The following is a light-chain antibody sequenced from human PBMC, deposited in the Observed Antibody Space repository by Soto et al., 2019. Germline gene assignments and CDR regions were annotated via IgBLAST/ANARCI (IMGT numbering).Light chain of an antibody. CDR3: QSYDSNVSKVV. V-gene: IGLV1-40*01. Sequence: QAVVTQPPSVSGAPGQRVTISCTGSSSNIGAGYDVHWYQQLPGTAPKLLIYGNSNRPSGVPDRFSGSKSGTSASLAITGLQAEDEADYYCQSYDSNVSKVVFGGRTKVTVL. J-gene: IGLJ2*01. CDR1: SSNIGAGYD. CDR2: GNS.